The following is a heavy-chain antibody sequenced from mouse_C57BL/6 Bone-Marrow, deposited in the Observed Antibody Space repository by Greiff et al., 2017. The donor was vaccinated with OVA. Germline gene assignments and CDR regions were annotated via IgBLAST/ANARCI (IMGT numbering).Heavy chain of an antibody. CDR1: GYTFTDYN. D-gene: IGHD1-1*01. V-gene: IGHV1-22*01. CDR3: ARSVYYYGSRRYFDV. J-gene: IGHJ1*03. CDR2: INPNNGGT. Sequence: DVKLQESGPELVKPGASVKMSCKASGYTFTDYNMHWVKQSHGKSLEWIGNINPNNGGTSYNQKFKGKATLTVNKSSSTAYMELRSLTSEDSAVYYCARSVYYYGSRRYFDVWGTGTTVTVSS.